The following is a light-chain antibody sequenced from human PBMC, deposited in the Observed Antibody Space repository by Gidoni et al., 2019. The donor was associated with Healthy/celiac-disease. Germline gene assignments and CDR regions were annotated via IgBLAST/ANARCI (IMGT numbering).Light chain of an antibody. J-gene: IGKJ4*01. Sequence: EIVLTQSPGTLSLSPGERATLSCRASQSVRSSYLAWYQQKPGQAPRLLIYGASSRATGIPDRFSGSGSGTDFTLTISRLEPEDFAVYYCQQYGSSRKLTFGGGTKVEIK. V-gene: IGKV3-20*01. CDR3: QQYGSSRKLT. CDR1: QSVRSSY. CDR2: GAS.